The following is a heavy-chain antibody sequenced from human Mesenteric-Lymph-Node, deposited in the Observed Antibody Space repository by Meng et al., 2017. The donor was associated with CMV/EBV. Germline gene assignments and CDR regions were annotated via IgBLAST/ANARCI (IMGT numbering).Heavy chain of an antibody. CDR1: GGSGRDDSYY. J-gene: IGHJ4*02. CDR2: IYYSGST. Sequence: CTVSGGSGRDDSYYWSWIRQPPGKGMEWIGYIYYSGSTKYNPSRESRVTVSLDASNNRFSLQLSSLTAADTAVYYCARETWRGAVFDCWGQGTLVTVSS. D-gene: IGHD1-26*01. CDR3: ARETWRGAVFDC. V-gene: IGHV4-61*01.